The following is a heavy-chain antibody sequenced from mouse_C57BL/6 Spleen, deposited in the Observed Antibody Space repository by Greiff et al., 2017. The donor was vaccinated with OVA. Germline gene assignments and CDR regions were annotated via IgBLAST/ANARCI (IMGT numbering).Heavy chain of an antibody. CDR2: IYPRSGNT. V-gene: IGHV1-81*01. D-gene: IGHD1-1*01. Sequence: VKLQQSGAELARPGASVKLSCKASGYTFTSYGISWVKQRTGQGLEWIGEIYPRSGNTYYNEKFKGKATLTADKSSSTAYMELRSLTSEDSAVYFCAPLGPYGSTHDYWGQGTTLTVSS. CDR1: GYTFTSYG. CDR3: APLGPYGSTHDY. J-gene: IGHJ2*01.